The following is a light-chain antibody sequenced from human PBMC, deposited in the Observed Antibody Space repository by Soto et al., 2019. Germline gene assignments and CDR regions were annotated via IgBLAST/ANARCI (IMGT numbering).Light chain of an antibody. Sequence: QPVLTQPPSVSGAPGQRVTISCAGTSSNIGAGYDVHWYQQLPGTAPKLLIYGDINRPSGVPDRFSGSKSGTSASLAITGLQAEDEADYYCAAWDDSLYGNFFGTGTKLTVL. V-gene: IGLV1-40*01. CDR3: AAWDDSLYGNF. CDR1: SSNIGAGYD. J-gene: IGLJ1*01. CDR2: GDI.